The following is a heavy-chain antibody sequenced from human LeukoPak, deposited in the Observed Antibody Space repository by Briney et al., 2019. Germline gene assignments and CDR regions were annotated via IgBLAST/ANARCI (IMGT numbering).Heavy chain of an antibody. CDR3: ARPGHCSGGSCYSTNDAFDI. D-gene: IGHD2-15*01. CDR1: GYSFTSYW. J-gene: IGHJ3*02. V-gene: IGHV5-51*01. CDR2: IYPGDSDT. Sequence: GESLKISCKGSGYSFTSYWIGWVRQMPGKGLEWMGIIYPGDSDTRYSPSFQSQVTISADKSISTAYLQWSSLKASDTAMYYCARPGHCSGGSCYSTNDAFDIWGQGTMVTVSS.